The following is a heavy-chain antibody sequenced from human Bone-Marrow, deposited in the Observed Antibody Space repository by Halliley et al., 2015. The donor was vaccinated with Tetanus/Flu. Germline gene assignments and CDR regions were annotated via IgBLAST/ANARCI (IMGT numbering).Heavy chain of an antibody. CDR3: ARGSTLPDN. D-gene: IGHD2-15*01. CDR2: IYSSGVT. Sequence: PGKGLEYIGYIYSSGVTSYNPSLTGRLTMSVDTSKNQFSLNLSSVTAADTAIYYCARGSTLPDNWGQGTLVTVSS. J-gene: IGHJ4*02. V-gene: IGHV4-59*01.